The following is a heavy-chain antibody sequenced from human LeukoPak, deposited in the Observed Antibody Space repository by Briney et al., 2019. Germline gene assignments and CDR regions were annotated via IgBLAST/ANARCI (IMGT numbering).Heavy chain of an antibody. J-gene: IGHJ1*01. CDR2: ITPNSGVT. CDR3: ARVFFKGSDKYFQH. D-gene: IGHD6-19*01. Sequence: ASVKVSCKASGYTLSDYYMHWVRQAPGQGLEWMGWITPNSGVTNYAQKFQGRVTMTRDTSINTAYMDLGSLRSDDTAVYYCARVFFKGSDKYFQHWGQGTLVTVSS. CDR1: GYTLSDYY. V-gene: IGHV1-2*02.